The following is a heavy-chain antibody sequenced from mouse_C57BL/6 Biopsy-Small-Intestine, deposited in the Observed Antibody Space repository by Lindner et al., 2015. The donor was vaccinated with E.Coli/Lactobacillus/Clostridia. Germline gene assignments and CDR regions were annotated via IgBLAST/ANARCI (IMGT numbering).Heavy chain of an antibody. CDR3: AREGYYYGSSYPAWFAY. Sequence: VQLQESGAELVKPGASVKISCKASGYAFSSYWMNWVKQRPGKGLEWIGQIYPGDGDTNYNEKFKGKATLTVDKSSSTAHMELRSLTSEDSAVYYCAREGYYYGSSYPAWFAYWGQGTLVTVSA. J-gene: IGHJ3*01. D-gene: IGHD1-1*01. V-gene: IGHV1-80*01. CDR2: IYPGDGDT. CDR1: GYAFSSYW.